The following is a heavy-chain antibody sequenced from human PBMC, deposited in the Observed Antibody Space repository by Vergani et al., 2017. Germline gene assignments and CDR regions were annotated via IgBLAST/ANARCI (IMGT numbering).Heavy chain of an antibody. CDR2: IKSKTDGGTT. V-gene: IGHV3-15*01. CDR3: TRVDYYYYYMDV. CDR1: GFTFSNAW. J-gene: IGHJ6*03. Sequence: EVQLVESGGGLVKPGGSLRLSCAASGFTFSNAWMSWVRQAPGKGLEWVGRIKSKTDGGTTDYAAPVKGRFTISRDASKNTLYLQMNSLKTEDTAVYYCTRVDYYYYYMDVGGKGTTVTVSS. D-gene: IGHD2-15*01.